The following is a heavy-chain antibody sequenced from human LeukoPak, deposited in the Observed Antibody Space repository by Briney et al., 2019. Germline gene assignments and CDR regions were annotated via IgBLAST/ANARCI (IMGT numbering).Heavy chain of an antibody. Sequence: GGSLRLSCAASGFTFSSYSMNWVRQAPGKGLEWVSSISSSSSYIYYADSVKGRFTISGDNAKNSLYLQMNSLRAEDTAVYYCARDSHYYDSSGYSDYWGQGTLVTVSS. J-gene: IGHJ4*02. D-gene: IGHD3-22*01. CDR1: GFTFSSYS. V-gene: IGHV3-21*01. CDR2: ISSSSSYI. CDR3: ARDSHYYDSSGYSDY.